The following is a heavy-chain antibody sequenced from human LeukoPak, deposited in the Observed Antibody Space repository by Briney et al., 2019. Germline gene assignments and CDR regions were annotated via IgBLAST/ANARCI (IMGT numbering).Heavy chain of an antibody. V-gene: IGHV3-30*02. Sequence: GGSLRLSCAASGFTFSSYGMHRVRQAPGKGLEWVAFIRYDGSNKYYADSVKGRFTISRDNSKNMLYLQMNSLRAEDTAVYYCAKDDITENAFDIWGQGTMVTVSS. J-gene: IGHJ3*02. CDR2: IRYDGSNK. CDR1: GFTFSSYG. CDR3: AKDDITENAFDI. D-gene: IGHD2-15*01.